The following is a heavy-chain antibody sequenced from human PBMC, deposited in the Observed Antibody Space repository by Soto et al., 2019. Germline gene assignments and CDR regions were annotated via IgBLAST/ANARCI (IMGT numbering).Heavy chain of an antibody. D-gene: IGHD3-9*01. Sequence: GGSLRLSCAASGFTFSVYRMSWVRQAPGKGLEWVAKIDQDGSERDYVGSVKGRFTVSRDNAKNSLFLQMNSLGVDDTAVYYCARDCDKWGQGTLVTVSS. CDR3: ARDCDK. J-gene: IGHJ4*02. CDR1: GFTFSVYR. V-gene: IGHV3-7*01. CDR2: IDQDGSER.